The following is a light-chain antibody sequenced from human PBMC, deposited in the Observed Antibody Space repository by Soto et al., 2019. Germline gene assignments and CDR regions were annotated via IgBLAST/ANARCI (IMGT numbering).Light chain of an antibody. CDR2: EVS. CDR1: SGDIGGYNY. CDR3: SSYTSSNTVL. V-gene: IGLV2-14*01. Sequence: QSVLTQPASVSGSPGQSITISCTGTSGDIGGYNYVSWYQQHPGQAPKLIIYEVSDRPSGVSNRFSGSKSGNTASLSISGLQAEDEGDYYCSSYTSSNTVLFGGGTKLTVL. J-gene: IGLJ2*01.